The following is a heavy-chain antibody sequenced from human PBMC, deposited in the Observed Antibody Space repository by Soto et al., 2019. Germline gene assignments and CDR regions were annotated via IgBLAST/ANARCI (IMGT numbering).Heavy chain of an antibody. Sequence: VASVKVSCKASGGTFSSYASSWVRQAPGQGLEWMGGIIPIFGTANYAQKFQGRVTITADESTSTAYMELSSLRSEDTAVYYCARGGVKYYYDSSGYSSPNYGMDVWGQGTTVTVSS. D-gene: IGHD3-22*01. J-gene: IGHJ6*02. V-gene: IGHV1-69*13. CDR2: IIPIFGTA. CDR3: ARGGVKYYYDSSGYSSPNYGMDV. CDR1: GGTFSSYA.